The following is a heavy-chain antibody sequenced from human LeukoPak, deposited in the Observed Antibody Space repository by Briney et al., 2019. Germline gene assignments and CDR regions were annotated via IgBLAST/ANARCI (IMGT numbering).Heavy chain of an antibody. J-gene: IGHJ4*02. CDR3: AGLVGRYSSGLYYYYFDY. V-gene: IGHV4-4*02. CDR2: MYLSGTT. Sequence: PSETLSLTCTVSGDSINILDLWSWVRRPPGKGLEWIGEMYLSGTTHSNPSVKSRVTISIDKSKNQFFLNLSSVTAADTAVYYCAGLVGRYSSGLYYYYFDYWGQGTLVTVSS. D-gene: IGHD3-22*01. CDR1: GDSINILDL.